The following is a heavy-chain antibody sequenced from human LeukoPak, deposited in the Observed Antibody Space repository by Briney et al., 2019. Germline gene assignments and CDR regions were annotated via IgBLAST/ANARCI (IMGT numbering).Heavy chain of an antibody. CDR1: GYTFTSYG. CDR3: ASGAVAGRRTYYYYGMDV. CDR2: ISAYNGNT. D-gene: IGHD6-19*01. V-gene: IGHV1-18*01. Sequence: ASVKVSCKASGYTFTSYGISWVRQAPGQGLEWMGWISAYNGNTNYAQKLQGRVTMTTDTSTSTAYMELRSLRSDDTAVYYCASGAVAGRRTYYYYGMDVWGQGTTVTVSS. J-gene: IGHJ6*02.